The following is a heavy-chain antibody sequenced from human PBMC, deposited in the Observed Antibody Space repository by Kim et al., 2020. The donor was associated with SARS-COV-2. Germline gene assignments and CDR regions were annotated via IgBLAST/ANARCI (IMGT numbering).Heavy chain of an antibody. CDR3: ARRAPHGDYYDSSGPIDY. V-gene: IGHV4-34*01. Sequence: SETLSLTCAVYGGSFSGYYWSWIRQPPGKGLEWIGEINHSGSTNYNPSLKSRVTISVDTSKNQFSLKLSSVTAADTAVYYCARRAPHGDYYDSSGPIDYWGQGTLVTVSS. D-gene: IGHD3-22*01. CDR2: INHSGST. CDR1: GGSFSGYY. J-gene: IGHJ4*02.